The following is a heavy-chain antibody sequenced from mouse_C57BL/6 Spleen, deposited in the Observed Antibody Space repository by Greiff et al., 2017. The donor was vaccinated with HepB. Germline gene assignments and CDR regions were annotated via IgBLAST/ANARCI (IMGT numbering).Heavy chain of an antibody. J-gene: IGHJ4*01. CDR3: AMNYALYYYAMDY. Sequence: EVQRVESGGGLVKPGGSLKLSCAASGFTFSDYGMHWVRQAPEKGLEWVAYISSGSSTIYYADTVKGRFTISRDNAKNTLFLQMTSLRSEDTAMYYCAMNYALYYYAMDYWGQGTSVTVSA. D-gene: IGHD1-1*02. V-gene: IGHV5-17*01. CDR1: GFTFSDYG. CDR2: ISSGSSTI.